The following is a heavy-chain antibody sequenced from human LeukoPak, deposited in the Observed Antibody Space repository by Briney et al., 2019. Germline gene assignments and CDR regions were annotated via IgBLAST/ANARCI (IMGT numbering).Heavy chain of an antibody. V-gene: IGHV1-2*02. Sequence: PGASVKVSCKASGYTFTGYYMHWVRQAPGQGLEWMGWINPNSGGTNYAQKFQGRVTMTRDTSISTAYMELSRLRSDDTAVYYCARGYCSGGSCYSVENWFDPWGQGTLVTVSS. J-gene: IGHJ5*02. CDR3: ARGYCSGGSCYSVENWFDP. D-gene: IGHD2-15*01. CDR2: INPNSGGT. CDR1: GYTFTGYY.